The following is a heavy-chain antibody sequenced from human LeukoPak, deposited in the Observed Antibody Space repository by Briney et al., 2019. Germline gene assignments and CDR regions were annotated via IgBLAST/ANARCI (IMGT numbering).Heavy chain of an antibody. D-gene: IGHD2-15*01. CDR2: IGTSGDT. J-gene: IGHJ6*03. Sequence: GGSLRLSCAASGFTFSTYDMHWVRQVTGEGLKWVATIGTSGDTYYAGSVKGRSTISREDGKNSLFLQMNSLRAGDTAAYYCTRDIAGSGTAMDVWGKGTTVTVSS. CDR1: GFTFSTYD. CDR3: TRDIAGSGTAMDV. V-gene: IGHV3-13*01.